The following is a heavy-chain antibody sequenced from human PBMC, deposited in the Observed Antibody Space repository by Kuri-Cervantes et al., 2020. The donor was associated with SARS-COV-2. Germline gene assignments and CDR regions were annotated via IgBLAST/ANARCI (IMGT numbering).Heavy chain of an antibody. CDR3: ARGLAAAFGVDY. J-gene: IGHJ4*02. Sequence: ASVKVSCKVSGYTLTELSMHWVRQAPGQGLEWMGWISAYNGNTNYAQKLQGRVTMTTDTSTSTAYMELRSLRSDDTAVYYCARGLAAAFGVDYWGQGTLVTVSS. CDR2: ISAYNGNT. D-gene: IGHD6-13*01. V-gene: IGHV1-18*01. CDR1: GYTLTELS.